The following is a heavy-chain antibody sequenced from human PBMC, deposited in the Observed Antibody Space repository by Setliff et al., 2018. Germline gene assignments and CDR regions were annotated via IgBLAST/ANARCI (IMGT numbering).Heavy chain of an antibody. D-gene: IGHD3-10*01. CDR1: GGSFSGYY. J-gene: IGHJ5*02. V-gene: IGHV4-34*01. Sequence: SETLSLTCAVYGGSFSGYYWSWIRQPPGKGLEWIGEINHSGSTNNNPSLKSRVTISVDTSKNQFSLKLSSVTAADTAVYYCARGKGTWVLLRWFDPWGQGTLVTVSS. CDR3: ARGKGTWVLLRWFDP. CDR2: INHSGST.